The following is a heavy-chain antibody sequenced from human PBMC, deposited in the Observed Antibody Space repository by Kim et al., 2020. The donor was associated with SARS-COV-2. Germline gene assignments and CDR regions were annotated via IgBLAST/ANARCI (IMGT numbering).Heavy chain of an antibody. Sequence: GGSLRLSCAASGFTFSNAWMSWVRQAPGKGLEWVGRIKSKTDGGTTDYAAPVKGRFTISRDDSKNTLYLQMNSLKTEDTAVYYCTTVTYYYGSGSSYYFDYWGQGTLVTVSS. CDR1: GFTFSNAW. J-gene: IGHJ4*02. D-gene: IGHD3-10*01. V-gene: IGHV3-15*01. CDR2: IKSKTDGGTT. CDR3: TTVTYYYGSGSSYYFDY.